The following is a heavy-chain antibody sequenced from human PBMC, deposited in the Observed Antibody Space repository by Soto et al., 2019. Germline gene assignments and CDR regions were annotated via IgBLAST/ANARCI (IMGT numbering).Heavy chain of an antibody. J-gene: IGHJ5*02. CDR1: GYSFTSYW. CDR3: ARLSQHYDFWSGYYQENWFDP. CDR2: IYPGDSDT. V-gene: IGHV5-51*01. Sequence: GESLKISCKGSGYSFTSYWIGWVRQMPGKGLEWMGIIYPGDSDTRYSPSFQGQVTISADKSISTAYLQWSSLKASDTAMYYCARLSQHYDFWSGYYQENWFDPWGQGTLVTVSS. D-gene: IGHD3-3*01.